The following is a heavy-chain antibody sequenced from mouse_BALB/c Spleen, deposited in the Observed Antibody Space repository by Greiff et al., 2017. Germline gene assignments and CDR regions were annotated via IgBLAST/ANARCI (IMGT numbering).Heavy chain of an antibody. Sequence: EVKVEESGPSLVKPSQTLSLTCSVTGDSITSGYWNWIRKFPGNKLEYMGYISYSGSTYYNPSLKRRISITRDTSKNQYYLQSNSVTTEDTATYYCATYDRYDGAMDYWGQGTSVTVSS. J-gene: IGHJ4*01. CDR1: GDSITSGY. V-gene: IGHV3-8*02. CDR2: ISYSGST. CDR3: ATYDRYDGAMDY. D-gene: IGHD2-14*01.